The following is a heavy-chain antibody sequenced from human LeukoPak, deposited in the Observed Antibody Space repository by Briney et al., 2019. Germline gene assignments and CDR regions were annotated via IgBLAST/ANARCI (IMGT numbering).Heavy chain of an antibody. J-gene: IGHJ5*02. CDR3: ARVRYSGYERNNWFDP. CDR2: IIPIFETA. CDR1: GGTFSSYA. Sequence: ASVKVSCKASGGTFSSYAISWVRQAPGHGLEWMGGIIPIFETANYAQKFQGRVTITADKSTSTAYMELSSLRSEDTAVYFCARVRYSGYERNNWFDPWGQGTPVTVST. D-gene: IGHD5-12*01. V-gene: IGHV1-69*06.